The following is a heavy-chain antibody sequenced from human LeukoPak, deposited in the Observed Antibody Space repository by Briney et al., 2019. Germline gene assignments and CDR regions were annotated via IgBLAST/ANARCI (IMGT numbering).Heavy chain of an antibody. Sequence: SETLSLTCAVYGGSFSGYYWSWIRQPPGKGLEWIGEINHSGSTNYNPSLKSRVTISVDTSKNQFSLKLSSVTAADTAVYYCAGHNWKGPFDYWGQGTLVTVSS. J-gene: IGHJ4*02. CDR1: GGSFSGYY. D-gene: IGHD1-20*01. V-gene: IGHV4-34*01. CDR3: AGHNWKGPFDY. CDR2: INHSGST.